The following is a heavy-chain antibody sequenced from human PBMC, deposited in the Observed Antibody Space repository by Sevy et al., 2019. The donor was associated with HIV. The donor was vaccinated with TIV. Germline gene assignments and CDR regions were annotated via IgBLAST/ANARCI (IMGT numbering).Heavy chain of an antibody. CDR3: ARDNSGYDPLTYYYGMDV. V-gene: IGHV4-4*07. D-gene: IGHD5-12*01. Sequence: SETLSLTCTVSGGSISSYYWSWIRQPAGKGLEWIGRIYTSGSTNYNPSLKSRVTMSVDTSKNQFSLKLSSVTAADTAVYYCARDNSGYDPLTYYYGMDVWGQGTTVTVSS. J-gene: IGHJ6*02. CDR2: IYTSGST. CDR1: GGSISSYY.